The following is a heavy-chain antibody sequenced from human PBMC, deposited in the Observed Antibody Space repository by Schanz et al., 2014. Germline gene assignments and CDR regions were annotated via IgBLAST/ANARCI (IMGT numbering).Heavy chain of an antibody. CDR2: ISHDGHRD. CDR3: ASGGYCTNGVCNGGRNWFDP. J-gene: IGHJ5*02. D-gene: IGHD2-8*01. V-gene: IGHV3-30-3*01. CDR1: GFTFHTYD. Sequence: VHLEESGGGVVQPGRSLRLSCAASGFTFHTYDMHWVRQAPGKGLEWVAQISHDGHRDFYADSVKGRFTISRDNSKNTLYLQINSLRAEDTAVYYCASGGYCTNGVCNGGRNWFDPWGQGTLVTVSS.